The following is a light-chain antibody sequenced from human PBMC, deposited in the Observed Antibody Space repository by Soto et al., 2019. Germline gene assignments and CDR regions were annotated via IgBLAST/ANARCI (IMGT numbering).Light chain of an antibody. CDR3: QQYYGLPVT. CDR2: WAS. Sequence: DIVMTQSPDSLAVSLGERATINCKSSQSILYSSNNENYLAWYQQKPGQPPKLLIYWASTRESGVPDRFSGGGSGTDFTLTISSLQAEDVAVYYCQQYYGLPVTFGQGTKLEIK. J-gene: IGKJ2*01. V-gene: IGKV4-1*01. CDR1: QSILYSSNNENY.